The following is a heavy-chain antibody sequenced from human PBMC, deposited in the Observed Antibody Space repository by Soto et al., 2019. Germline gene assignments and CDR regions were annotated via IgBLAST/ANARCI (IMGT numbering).Heavy chain of an antibody. CDR3: ARGSDYGDYSNAFDI. D-gene: IGHD4-17*01. V-gene: IGHV3-53*01. CDR1: GYTVSSNY. CDR2: IYSGGSA. Sequence: PGGSLRLSCAASGYTVSSNYMSWVRQAPGKGLEWVSVIYSGGSAYYADSVKGRFTISRDNSKNTLYLQMNSLRAEDTAVYYCARGSDYGDYSNAFDIWGQGTMVTVSS. J-gene: IGHJ3*02.